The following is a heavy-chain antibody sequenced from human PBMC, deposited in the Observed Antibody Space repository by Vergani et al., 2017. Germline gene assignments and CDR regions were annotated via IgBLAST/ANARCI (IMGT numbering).Heavy chain of an antibody. Sequence: QVQLVESGGGVVQPGRSLRLSCAASGFTFSSYGMHWVRQAPGKGLEWVAVIWYDGSNKYYADSVEGRFTISRDNSKNTLYLQMNSLRAEDTAVYYCARDFPGPQQDWGQGTLVTVSS. CDR2: IWYDGSNK. V-gene: IGHV3-33*01. D-gene: IGHD1/OR15-1a*01. J-gene: IGHJ4*02. CDR1: GFTFSSYG. CDR3: ARDFPGPQQD.